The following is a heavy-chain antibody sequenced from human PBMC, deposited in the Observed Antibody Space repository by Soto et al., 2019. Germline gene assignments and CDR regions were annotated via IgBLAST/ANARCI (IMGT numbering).Heavy chain of an antibody. V-gene: IGHV4-31*03. Sequence: VQLQESGPGLVKPSQTLSLTCTVSGDSISSRGYYCSWIRQFPGKGLEWIGYISYSESTDYNPSLKSRVTISADTSKNQFSLKLSSVTAADMAVYYCAGGNDYAKIGYWGQGAQVTVSS. CDR3: AGGNDYAKIGY. CDR1: GDSISSRGYY. J-gene: IGHJ4*02. D-gene: IGHD4-17*01. CDR2: ISYSEST.